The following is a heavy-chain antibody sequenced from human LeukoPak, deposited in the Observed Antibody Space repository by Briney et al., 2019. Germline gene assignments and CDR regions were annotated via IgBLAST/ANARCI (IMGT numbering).Heavy chain of an antibody. Sequence: SETLSLTCTVSGGSISSSSYYWGWIRQPPGKGLEWIGSIYYSGSTYYNPSLKSRVTISVDTSKNQFSLKLSSVTAADTAVYYCARDVNSPYAQAFDIWGQGTMVTVSS. CDR1: GGSISSSSYY. J-gene: IGHJ3*02. D-gene: IGHD2-21*01. V-gene: IGHV4-39*07. CDR3: ARDVNSPYAQAFDI. CDR2: IYYSGST.